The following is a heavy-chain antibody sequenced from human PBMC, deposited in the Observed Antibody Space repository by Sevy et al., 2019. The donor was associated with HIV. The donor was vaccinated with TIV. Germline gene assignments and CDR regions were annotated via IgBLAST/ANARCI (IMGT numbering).Heavy chain of an antibody. D-gene: IGHD3-10*01. V-gene: IGHV3-30*04. CDR1: GFTFSSYA. J-gene: IGHJ6*02. CDR2: ISYDGSNK. CDR3: ARDWDYYGSGSSYYYYYYGMDV. Sequence: GGCLRLSCAASGFTFSSYAMHWVRQAPGKGLEWVAVISYDGSNKYYADSVKGRFTISRDNSKNTLYLQMNSLRAEDTAVYCCARDWDYYGSGSSYYYYYYGMDVWGQGTTVTVSS.